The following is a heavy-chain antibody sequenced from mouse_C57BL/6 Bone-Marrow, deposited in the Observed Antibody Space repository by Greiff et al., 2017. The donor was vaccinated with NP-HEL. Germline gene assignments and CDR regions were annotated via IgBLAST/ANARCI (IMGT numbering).Heavy chain of an antibody. CDR3: ARHEEENRAWFAY. D-gene: IGHD2-14*01. V-gene: IGHV1-81*01. J-gene: IGHJ3*01. CDR1: GYTFTSYG. CDR2: IYPRSGNT. Sequence: VQLQESGAELARPGASVKLSCKASGYTFTSYGISWVKQRTGQGLEWIGEIYPRSGNTYYNEKFKDKATLTADKSSSTVYMELSRLTSEDSAVYFCARHEEENRAWFAYWGQGTLVTVSA.